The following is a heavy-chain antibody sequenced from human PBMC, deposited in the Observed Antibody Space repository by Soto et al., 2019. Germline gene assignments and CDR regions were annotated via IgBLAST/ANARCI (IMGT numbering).Heavy chain of an antibody. CDR1: GGSISSGGYY. CDR2: IYYSGST. D-gene: IGHD2-2*01. CDR3: ARSSTSANYFDY. V-gene: IGHV4-31*03. Sequence: QVQLQESGPGLVKPSQTLSLTCTVSGGSISSGGYYWSWIRQHPGKGLEWIGYIYYSGSTYYNPSLKSRVXXXVXXSKNQCSLKLNSVTAADTAVYYCARSSTSANYFDYWGQGTLVTVSS. J-gene: IGHJ4*02.